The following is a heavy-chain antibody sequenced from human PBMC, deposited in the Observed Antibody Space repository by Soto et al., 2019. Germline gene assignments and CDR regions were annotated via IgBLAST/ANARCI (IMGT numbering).Heavy chain of an antibody. Sequence: QVQLVESGGGVVQPGRSLRLSCSASGFIYSSCAMHWVRQVPGKGLEWLAVVLHDGTLYPYADSVRGRFTIPRDNSRKMLYLQRNSLRPDDTAVYYCVKDRSDTWSFDNWGQGTPVTVSS. CDR3: VKDRSDTWSFDN. V-gene: IGHV3-30*18. CDR2: VLHDGTLY. J-gene: IGHJ4*02. CDR1: GFIYSSCA. D-gene: IGHD2-8*02.